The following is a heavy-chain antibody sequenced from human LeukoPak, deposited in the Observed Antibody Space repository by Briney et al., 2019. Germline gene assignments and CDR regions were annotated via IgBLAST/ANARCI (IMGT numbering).Heavy chain of an antibody. V-gene: IGHV3-30*02. CDR1: GFTFSNYG. J-gene: IGHJ4*02. D-gene: IGHD5-12*01. Sequence: GGSLRLSCAASGFTFSNYGMHWVRQAPGKGLEWLTFIRYDGTNKYYAESLSGRFTISRDNAKNSLYLQMNRLRAEDTAFYYCAINGGGDSGYGNFDYWGQGTLVTVSS. CDR2: IRYDGTNK. CDR3: AINGGGDSGYGNFDY.